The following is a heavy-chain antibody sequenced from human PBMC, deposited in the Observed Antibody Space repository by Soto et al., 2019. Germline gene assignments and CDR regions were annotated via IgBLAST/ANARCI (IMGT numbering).Heavy chain of an antibody. CDR2: IKSKTDGGTT. Sequence: GGSLRLSCAASGFSFSDAWMTWVRQAPGAGLEWVGRIKSKTDGGTTDYAAPVKGRFTISRDASKTTLYLQMNSLKTEDTAIYYCTTDPHSTGTKYWGQGTLVTVSS. D-gene: IGHD1-1*01. J-gene: IGHJ4*02. CDR3: TTDPHSTGTKY. CDR1: GFSFSDAW. V-gene: IGHV3-15*01.